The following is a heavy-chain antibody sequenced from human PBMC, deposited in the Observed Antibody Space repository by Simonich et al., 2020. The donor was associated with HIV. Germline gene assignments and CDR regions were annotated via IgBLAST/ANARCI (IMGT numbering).Heavy chain of an antibody. J-gene: IGHJ4*02. Sequence: QVQLQQWGAGLLKPSETLSLTCAVYGGFFSGYYWSWLRQPPGKGLEWIGEINHSGSTNDNPSLKSRVTISVDTSKNQFSLTLSSVTAADTAVYYCARRHPTTVTTPYFDYWGQGTLVTVSS. V-gene: IGHV4-34*01. CDR1: GGFFSGYY. D-gene: IGHD4-17*01. CDR3: ARRHPTTVTTPYFDY. CDR2: INHSGST.